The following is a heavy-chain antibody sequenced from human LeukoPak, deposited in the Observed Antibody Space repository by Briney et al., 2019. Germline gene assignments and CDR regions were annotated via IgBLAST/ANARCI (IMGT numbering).Heavy chain of an antibody. J-gene: IGHJ4*02. D-gene: IGHD5-12*01. CDR2: ISNDGTST. CDR3: ARGGYSGYGPFDY. CDR1: GLTFSNYW. V-gene: IGHV3-74*01. Sequence: GGSLRLSCAVSGLTFSNYWMHWVRQAPGKGLVWVSRISNDGTSTDYADSVKGRFTISRDNAKNSLYLQMNSLRAEDTAVYYCARGGYSGYGPFDYWGQGTLVTVSS.